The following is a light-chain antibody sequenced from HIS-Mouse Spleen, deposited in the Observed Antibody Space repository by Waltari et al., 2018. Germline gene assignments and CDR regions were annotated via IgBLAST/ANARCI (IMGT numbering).Light chain of an antibody. CDR2: KAS. J-gene: IGKJ3*01. V-gene: IGKV1-5*03. Sequence: DIQMTQSPSTLSASLVDRVTITFRASQSLSSCLAWYQQKPGKAPQLRIYKASSLESGVPSRFSGSGSGTEFTLTISSLQPDDFATYYCQQYNSYLTFGPGTKVDIK. CDR1: QSLSSC. CDR3: QQYNSYLT.